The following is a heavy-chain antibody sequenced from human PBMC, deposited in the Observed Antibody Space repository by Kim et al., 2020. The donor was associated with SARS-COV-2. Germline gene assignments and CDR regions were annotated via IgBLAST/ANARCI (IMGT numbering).Heavy chain of an antibody. CDR1: GFTFSNYA. CDR3: AKTMHSGTYFSPGVY. CDR2: ISGSGGTT. J-gene: IGHJ4*02. Sequence: VGSLRLSCAASGFTFSNYAMTWVRQAPGKGLEWVSGISGSGGTTYYADSVKGRFTISRDNSKNTLYLQMSSLRAEDTAIYYCAKTMHSGTYFSPGVYWGQGTLVTVSS. V-gene: IGHV3-23*01. D-gene: IGHD1-26*01.